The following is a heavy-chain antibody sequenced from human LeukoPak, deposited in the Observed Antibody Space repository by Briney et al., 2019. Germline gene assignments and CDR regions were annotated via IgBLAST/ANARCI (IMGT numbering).Heavy chain of an antibody. CDR3: AKRPYCSGTVCDHIAY. J-gene: IGHJ4*02. D-gene: IGHD2-15*01. V-gene: IGHV3-30*02. CDR1: GFTFRNSV. Sequence: GGSLRHSCAASGFTFRNSVRHWGRQAPGKGLEWVAFIQYDRRDKFYADSVKGRFTISRDNSKNTLYLQTNSLRAEDTAIYYRAKRPYCSGTVCDHIAYWGQGTLVTVSS. CDR2: IQYDRRDK.